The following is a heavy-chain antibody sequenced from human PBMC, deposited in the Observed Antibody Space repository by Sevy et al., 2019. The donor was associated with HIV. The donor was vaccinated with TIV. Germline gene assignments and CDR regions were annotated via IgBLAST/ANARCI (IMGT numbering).Heavy chain of an antibody. Sequence: ASGKVSCKVSGSTLRRLSMHWVRQVPGKGLEWMASFDPEDGETIYARKFQGRVTMTEDTSTDTAYMELSSLRSEDTAVYYCATTKDYYESYGSPFDYWGQGTLVTVSS. V-gene: IGHV1-24*01. J-gene: IGHJ4*02. CDR2: FDPEDGET. D-gene: IGHD3-22*01. CDR1: GSTLRRLS. CDR3: ATTKDYYESYGSPFDY.